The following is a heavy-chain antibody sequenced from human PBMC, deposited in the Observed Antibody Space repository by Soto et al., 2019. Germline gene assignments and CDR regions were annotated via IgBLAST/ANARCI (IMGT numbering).Heavy chain of an antibody. J-gene: IGHJ3*01. CDR2: ISGGGGST. V-gene: IGHV3-23*01. CDR3: AKGFIVVVTVIRPDDAFDV. Sequence: EVQLLESGGGLVQPGGSLRLSCAASGFTFGNFGMNWVRQAPGKGLEWVSGISGGGGSTYYADSVKGRFTISRDPSKNTIVLEMNILRAEDTAVYYCAKGFIVVVTVIRPDDAFDVWGQGTLVTVSS. CDR1: GFTFGNFG. D-gene: IGHD2-21*02.